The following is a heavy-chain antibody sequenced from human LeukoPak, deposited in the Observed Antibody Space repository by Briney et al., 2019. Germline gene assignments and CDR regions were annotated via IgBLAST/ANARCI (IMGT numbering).Heavy chain of an antibody. V-gene: IGHV4-61*02. Sequence: SQTLSLTCTASGCSISSGSYYWSWIRQPAGKGLEWIGRIYTSGSTNYNPALESRVTISVDTSKNQFSLKLSSVTAADTAVYYCARDVVSSSIAARLAFDIWGQGTMVTVSS. D-gene: IGHD6-6*01. CDR3: ARDVVSSSIAARLAFDI. CDR2: IYTSGST. J-gene: IGHJ3*02. CDR1: GCSISSGSYY.